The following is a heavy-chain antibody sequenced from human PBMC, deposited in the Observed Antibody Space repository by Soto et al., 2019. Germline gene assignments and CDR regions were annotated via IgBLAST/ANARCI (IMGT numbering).Heavy chain of an antibody. CDR2: ISGSGGST. J-gene: IGHJ4*02. CDR3: AKWGARHDFWSGYYRENFDY. V-gene: IGHV3-23*01. CDR1: GFTFSSYA. D-gene: IGHD3-3*01. Sequence: GGCLRRSWAASGFTFSSYAMSWVRQAPGKELEWVSAISGSGGSTYYADSVKGRFTISRDNSKNTLYLQMNILRAEDTAVYYCAKWGARHDFWSGYYRENFDYWRQGTLVTVSS.